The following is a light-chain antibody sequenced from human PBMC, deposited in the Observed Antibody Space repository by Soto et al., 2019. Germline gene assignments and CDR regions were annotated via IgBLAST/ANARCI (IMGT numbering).Light chain of an antibody. J-gene: IGKJ4*01. CDR1: QRISSH. V-gene: IGKV3-11*01. CDR3: QQRSTWPLT. CDR2: DAS. Sequence: EVVLTQSPDTLSLSPGERATLSCRASQRISSHLAWYQQKPGQAPRLLIYDASNRATGIPARFSGSGSGTDFTLTISSLEPEDLAVYYCQQRSTWPLTFXGGTKVDIK.